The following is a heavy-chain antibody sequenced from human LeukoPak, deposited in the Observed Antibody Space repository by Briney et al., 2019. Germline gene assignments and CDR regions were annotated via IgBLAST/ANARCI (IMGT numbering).Heavy chain of an antibody. CDR3: ARQRAIVVVPAGKGAVDI. CDR2: ISSSSSYI. D-gene: IGHD2-2*01. Sequence: PGGSLRLSCAAFGLSFISYSMSSVRPPPGKGLEWVSSISSSSSYIYYADSVKGRFNISRDNAKNSLYLQMNSLRAEDTAVYYCARQRAIVVVPAGKGAVDIWGQGKMVTVSA. J-gene: IGHJ3*02. V-gene: IGHV3-21*01. CDR1: GLSFISYS.